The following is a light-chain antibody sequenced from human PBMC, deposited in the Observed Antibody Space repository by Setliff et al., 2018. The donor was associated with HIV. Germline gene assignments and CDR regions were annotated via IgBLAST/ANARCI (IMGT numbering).Light chain of an antibody. CDR3: SSYFV. Sequence: QSALTQPASVSGSPGQSITTSCTGTSSDVGASKSVSWYQQHPGKVPKLVIYDDNNRPSGVSYRFSGSKSGNTASLTISGLQAEDEADYYCSSYFVFASGTKVTVL. J-gene: IGLJ1*01. CDR1: SSDVGASKS. CDR2: DDN. V-gene: IGLV2-14*03.